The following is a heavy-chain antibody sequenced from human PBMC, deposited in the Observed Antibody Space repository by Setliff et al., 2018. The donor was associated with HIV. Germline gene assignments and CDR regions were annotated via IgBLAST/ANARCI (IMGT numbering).Heavy chain of an antibody. CDR1: GDSISSYF. Sequence: SETLSLTCTVSGDSISSYFWSWIRQSPGKGLEWIGFRSTTGSTNYNPSLRSRVTMSVDTSKNQFSLRLTSVTAADTAVYYCARQPPPGGYADYWGQGTLVTVSS. D-gene: IGHD2-2*01. J-gene: IGHJ4*02. V-gene: IGHV4-4*09. CDR2: RSTTGST. CDR3: ARQPPPGGYADY.